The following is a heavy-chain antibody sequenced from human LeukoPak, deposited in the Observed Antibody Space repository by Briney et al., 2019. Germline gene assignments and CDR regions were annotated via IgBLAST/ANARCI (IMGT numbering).Heavy chain of an antibody. CDR1: GFTFDDYA. D-gene: IGHD4-23*01. J-gene: IGHJ6*03. CDR2: ISWNSGTI. Sequence: GGSLRLSCAASGFTFDDYAMHWVRQAPGKGLEGVSGISWNSGTIGYADSVKGRFTISRDDAKNSLYLQMNSLRAEDTALYYCARDGDTVLTRGYYYYMDVWGKGTTVTVSS. CDR3: ARDGDTVLTRGYYYYMDV. V-gene: IGHV3-9*01.